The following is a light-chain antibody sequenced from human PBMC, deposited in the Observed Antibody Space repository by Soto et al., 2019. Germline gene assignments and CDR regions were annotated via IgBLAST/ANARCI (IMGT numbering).Light chain of an antibody. Sequence: QSALTQPASVSGSPGQSITISCTGTSSDVGGYNFVSWYQQHPGKAPKLMIYEVTDRPSGVSNRFSGSKSGSTASLTISGLQAEDEADYYCSPYTSRNTLAFGGGTKLTVL. J-gene: IGLJ2*01. CDR3: SPYTSRNTLA. V-gene: IGLV2-14*01. CDR1: SSDVGGYNF. CDR2: EVT.